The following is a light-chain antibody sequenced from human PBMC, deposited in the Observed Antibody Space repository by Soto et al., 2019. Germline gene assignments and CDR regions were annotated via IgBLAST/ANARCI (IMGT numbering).Light chain of an antibody. CDR2: GAS. CDR1: QSVSSSY. V-gene: IGKV3-20*01. Sequence: EIVLTQSPGTLSLSPGESATLSCRASQSVSSSYLAWDQQKPGQAPRLLIYGASSRATGIPDRFSGSGSGTEFTLTISRLEPEDFAVYYCQQYGSSITFGQGTRLEIK. J-gene: IGKJ5*01. CDR3: QQYGSSIT.